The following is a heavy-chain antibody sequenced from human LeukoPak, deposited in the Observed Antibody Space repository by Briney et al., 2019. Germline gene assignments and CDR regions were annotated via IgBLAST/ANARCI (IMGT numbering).Heavy chain of an antibody. CDR3: ATYSSSWYGY. CDR1: GFTFSDYY. J-gene: IGHJ4*02. CDR2: ISSNSSYT. V-gene: IGHV3-11*03. D-gene: IGHD6-13*01. Sequence: KTGGSLRLSWAASGFTFSDYYVSWIRQAPRKGLEWASYISSNSSYTNYADSVKGRFTISRDNAKNSLYLQMNSLRAEDTAVYYCATYSSSWYGYWGQGTLVTVSS.